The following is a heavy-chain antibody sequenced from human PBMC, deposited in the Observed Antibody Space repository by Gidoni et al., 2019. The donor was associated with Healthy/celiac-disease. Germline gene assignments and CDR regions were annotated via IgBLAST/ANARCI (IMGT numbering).Heavy chain of an antibody. Sequence: QVQLQESGPGLGTPSQTLSLTCTVSGGSISSGGYSWSWIRQHPGKCLEWIGYIYYSGSTYYNPSLKSRVTISVDTSKTQFSLKLSSVTAADTAVYYCARGDDLDIWGQGTMVTVSS. CDR1: GGSISSGGYS. J-gene: IGHJ3*02. CDR3: ARGDDLDI. CDR2: IYYSGST. V-gene: IGHV4-31*03.